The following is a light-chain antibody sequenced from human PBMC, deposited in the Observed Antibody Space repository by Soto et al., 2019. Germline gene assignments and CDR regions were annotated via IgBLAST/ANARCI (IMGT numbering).Light chain of an antibody. J-gene: IGKJ1*01. CDR2: GAS. CDR1: QSVSSSF. V-gene: IGKV3-20*01. Sequence: EIVLTQSPGTLSLSPGERATLSCRASQSVSSSFLAWYQQKPGQAPRLLIYGASTRTTGIPDRFSGGGSGSGFTLTIGRLEPEDSAVYYCQYYGASSWTFGQGTKVEIK. CDR3: QYYGASSWT.